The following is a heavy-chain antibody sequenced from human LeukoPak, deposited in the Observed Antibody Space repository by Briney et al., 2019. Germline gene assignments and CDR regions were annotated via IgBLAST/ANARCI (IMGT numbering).Heavy chain of an antibody. D-gene: IGHD3-9*01. CDR3: ARSGDMGLVMIRYFDL. CDR2: LSYDGTNK. Sequence: PGRSLRLSCAASRFTFRSYGMHWVRQVPGKGLEWVAVLSYDGTNKHYADSVKGRFTISRDNSKNTLYLQMNSLRVEDTAVYYCARSGDMGLVMIRYFDLWGRGTLVTVSS. CDR1: RFTFRSYG. V-gene: IGHV3-30*03. J-gene: IGHJ2*01.